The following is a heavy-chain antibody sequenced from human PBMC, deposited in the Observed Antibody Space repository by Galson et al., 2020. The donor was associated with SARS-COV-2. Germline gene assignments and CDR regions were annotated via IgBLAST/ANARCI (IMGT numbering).Heavy chain of an antibody. J-gene: IGHJ4*02. D-gene: IGHD1-26*01. CDR3: ATAIDTSRVFDS. V-gene: IGHV1-69*13. Sequence: ASVPVSCKAPGGISSHYAFSRVRPAPGQGLEWMGVIIPAVGPANYAQTSQGRVTITPDESTSSSYMEVSSLRSEDTAIDYCATAIDTSRVFDSWGQGTLVTVSS. CDR1: GGISSHYA. CDR2: IIPAVGPA.